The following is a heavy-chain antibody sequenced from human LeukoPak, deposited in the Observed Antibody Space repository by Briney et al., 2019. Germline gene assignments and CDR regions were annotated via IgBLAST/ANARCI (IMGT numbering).Heavy chain of an antibody. CDR2: IYYSVIT. CDR3: ARGRKYTSGYRVTELGSGYSDY. CDR1: GGSISSYY. Sequence: SETLSLTCTVPGGSISSYYWNGIRQPPGKGRGWSGHIYYSVITNYNPPPKRRAGTPVEATKNQFFLKLISVTAADTAVYYCARGRKYTSGYRVTELGSGYSDYWGQGTLVTVSS. V-gene: IGHV4-59*01. D-gene: IGHD5-18*01. J-gene: IGHJ4*02.